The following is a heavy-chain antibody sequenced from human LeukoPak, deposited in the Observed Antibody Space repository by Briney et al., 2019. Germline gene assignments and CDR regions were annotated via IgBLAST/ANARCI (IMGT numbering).Heavy chain of an antibody. CDR2: IIEKGKP. V-gene: IGHV4-34*01. D-gene: IGHD3-10*01. Sequence: PSETLSLTCALSGGSFSSYSWSWAWIRQTPEKGLEWVGEIIEKGKPNYNPSLKSRVTIDLDTSKNQFPLKLTSMTAADTAMYYCARGYYPPRWYFDLWGRGTLVTVSS. J-gene: IGHJ2*01. CDR3: ARGYYPPRWYFDL. CDR1: GGSFSSYS.